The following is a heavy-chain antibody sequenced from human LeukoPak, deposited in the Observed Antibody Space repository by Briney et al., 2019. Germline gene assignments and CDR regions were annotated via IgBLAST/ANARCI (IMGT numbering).Heavy chain of an antibody. J-gene: IGHJ4*02. CDR2: INSDGSST. CDR3: ARADYYDSSGAHDY. Sequence: GSLRLSCAASGFTFSSYWMHWVRQAPGKGLVWVSRINSDGSSTSYADSVRGRFTISRDNAKNTLYLQMNSLRAEDTAVYYCARADYYDSSGAHDYWGQGTLVTVSS. D-gene: IGHD3-22*01. CDR1: GFTFSSYW. V-gene: IGHV3-74*01.